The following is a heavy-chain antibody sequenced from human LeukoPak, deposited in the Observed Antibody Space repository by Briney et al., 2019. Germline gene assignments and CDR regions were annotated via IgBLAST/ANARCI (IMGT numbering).Heavy chain of an antibody. Sequence: GGSLRLSCTASGFTFSSYTMNWVRQAPGKGLEWVAAISSSSRDIFYADSVKGRFSISRDNTQNSLSLQMSSLKAEDTAVYYCVREAAATLFDYWGQGTLVTVSS. J-gene: IGHJ4*02. D-gene: IGHD1-26*01. CDR2: ISSSSRDI. CDR1: GFTFSSYT. V-gene: IGHV3-21*01. CDR3: VREAAATLFDY.